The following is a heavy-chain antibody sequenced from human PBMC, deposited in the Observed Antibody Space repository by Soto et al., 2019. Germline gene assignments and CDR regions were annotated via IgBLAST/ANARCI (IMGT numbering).Heavy chain of an antibody. D-gene: IGHD5-12*01. J-gene: IGHJ3*02. V-gene: IGHV3-48*02. CDR2: ISSSSSTI. CDR3: ARDGVATIFRASIKHAFDI. CDR1: GFTFSSYS. Sequence: GGSLRLSCAASGFTFSSYSMNWVRQAPGKGLEWVSYISSSSSTIYYADSVKGRFTISRDNAKNSLYLQMNSLRDEDTAVYYCARDGVATIFRASIKHAFDIWGQGTMVTVSS.